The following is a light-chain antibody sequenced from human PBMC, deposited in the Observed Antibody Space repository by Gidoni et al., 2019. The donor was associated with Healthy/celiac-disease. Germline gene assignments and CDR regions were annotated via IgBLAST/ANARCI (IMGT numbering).Light chain of an antibody. CDR1: SSDVGGYNL. CDR2: EGS. V-gene: IGLV2-23*01. Sequence: QSALTQHASVSGSPGRSITISCTGTSSDVGGYNLVSWYQQHPGKAPNLMIYEGSRRPSGVSNRFSGSKSGTTASLTISGLQAEDEADYYCCSYAGSSSWVFGGGTKLTVL. J-gene: IGLJ3*02. CDR3: CSYAGSSSWV.